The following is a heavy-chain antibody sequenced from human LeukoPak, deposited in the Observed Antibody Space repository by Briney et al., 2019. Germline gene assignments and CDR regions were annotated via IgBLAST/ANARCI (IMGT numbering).Heavy chain of an antibody. CDR1: GGSISSGGYY. J-gene: IGHJ4*02. Sequence: PSETLSLTCTVSGGSISSGGYYWSWIRQHPGKGLEWIGYIYYSGSTYYNPSLKSRVTISVDTSKNQFSLKLSSVTAADTAVYYCARVMVSESYYFDYWGQGTLVTVS. CDR3: ARVMVSESYYFDY. D-gene: IGHD5-18*01. CDR2: IYYSGST. V-gene: IGHV4-31*03.